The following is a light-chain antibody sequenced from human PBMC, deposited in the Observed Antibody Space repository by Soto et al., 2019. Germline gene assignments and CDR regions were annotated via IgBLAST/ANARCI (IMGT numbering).Light chain of an antibody. V-gene: IGKV3-15*01. CDR1: QSVSSN. CDR3: QQYNNWPPLT. J-gene: IGKJ4*01. CDR2: GVS. Sequence: ERIMTQSPATLSVSPGERATLSCRASQSVSSNLAWYQHKPGQAPRLLIYGVSTRATGIPARFSGSGSETKFTRTISSLQSEDFAVYDCQQYNNWPPLTFGGGTTVEIK.